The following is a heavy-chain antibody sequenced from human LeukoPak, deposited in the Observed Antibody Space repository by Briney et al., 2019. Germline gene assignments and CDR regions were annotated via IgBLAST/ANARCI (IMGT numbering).Heavy chain of an antibody. Sequence: MPSETLSLTCTVSGGSISSYYWSWIRQPPGKGLEWIGYIYYSGSTNYNPSLKSRVTISVDTSKNQFSLKLSSVTAADTAVYYCARTVEMATITSYYFDYRGQGTLVTVSS. CDR2: IYYSGST. D-gene: IGHD5-24*01. CDR3: ARTVEMATITSYYFDY. CDR1: GGSISSYY. V-gene: IGHV4-59*01. J-gene: IGHJ4*02.